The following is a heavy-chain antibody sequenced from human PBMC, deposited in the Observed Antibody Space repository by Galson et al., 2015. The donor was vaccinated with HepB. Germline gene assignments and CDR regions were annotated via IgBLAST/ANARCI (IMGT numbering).Heavy chain of an antibody. CDR3: ARLGTLRAAGPQSLGY. V-gene: IGHV3-48*03. Sequence: SLRLSCAASGFTLSSYEMSWVRLVPGKGLEWLSYISPSGDIIYYADSVKGRFTISRDNAKNSLFLQMNNLRGEDSAVYYCARLGTLRAAGPQSLGYWGQGTRVTVSS. CDR1: GFTLSSYE. CDR2: ISPSGDII. D-gene: IGHD6-13*01. J-gene: IGHJ4*02.